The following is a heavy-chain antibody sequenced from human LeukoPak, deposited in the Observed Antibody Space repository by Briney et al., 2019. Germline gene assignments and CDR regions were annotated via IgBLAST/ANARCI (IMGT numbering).Heavy chain of an antibody. CDR1: GFTFDDYA. V-gene: IGHV3-9*01. Sequence: GGSLRLSCAASGFTFDDYAMHWVRQAPGKGLEWVSGISWNSGSIGYADSVKGRFTISRDNAKNSLYLQMNSLRAEDTALYYCAKGHPYKYSGSYYFDYWGQGTLVTVSS. CDR2: ISWNSGSI. CDR3: AKGHPYKYSGSYYFDY. J-gene: IGHJ4*02. D-gene: IGHD1-26*01.